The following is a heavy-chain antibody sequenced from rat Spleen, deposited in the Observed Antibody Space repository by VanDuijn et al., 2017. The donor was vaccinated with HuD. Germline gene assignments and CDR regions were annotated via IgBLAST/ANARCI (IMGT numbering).Heavy chain of an antibody. V-gene: IGHV5S13*01. Sequence: EVQLVESGGGLMQPGRSLKLSCAASGFTFNNYGMAWVRQTPTKGLEWVASISPSGVPYYRDSVKGRFTISRDNAKSTLSLQMDSLRSEDTATYYCARRHFGYTDYFDYWGQGVMVTVSS. CDR2: ISPSGVP. D-gene: IGHD1-4*01. CDR1: GFTFNNYG. CDR3: ARRHFGYTDYFDY. J-gene: IGHJ2*01.